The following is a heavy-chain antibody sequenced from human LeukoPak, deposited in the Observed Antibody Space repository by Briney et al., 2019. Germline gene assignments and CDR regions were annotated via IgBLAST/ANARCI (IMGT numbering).Heavy chain of an antibody. CDR3: ARGGYYGSGSPDGSYFDY. V-gene: IGHV3-53*01. CDR1: GFTVSSNY. Sequence: PGGSLRLSCAAFGFTVSSNYMSWVRQAPGKGLEWVSLIYSDGSTYYADSVKGRFTISRDNSKNTLYLQMNSLRAEDTAVYYCARGGYYGSGSPDGSYFDYWGQGTLVTVSS. CDR2: IYSDGST. J-gene: IGHJ4*02. D-gene: IGHD3-10*01.